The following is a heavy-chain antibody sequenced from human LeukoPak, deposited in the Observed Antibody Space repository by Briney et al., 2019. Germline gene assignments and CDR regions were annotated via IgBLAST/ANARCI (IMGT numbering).Heavy chain of an antibody. CDR2: FYYSGST. V-gene: IGHV4-59*08. CDR1: GGSITNYY. Sequence: SETLSLTCTVSGGSITNYYWSWIRQSPGKGLEWIGYFYYSGSTYYNPSLKSRVTMSVDTSKNQFSLKLTSVTDADTAVYYCARQGGSYSPFGFWGQGTLVTVSS. J-gene: IGHJ4*02. CDR3: ARQGGSYSPFGF. D-gene: IGHD1-26*01.